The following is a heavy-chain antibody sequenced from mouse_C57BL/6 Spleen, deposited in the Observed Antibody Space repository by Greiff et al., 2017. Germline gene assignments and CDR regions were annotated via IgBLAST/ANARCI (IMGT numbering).Heavy chain of an antibody. V-gene: IGHV14-3*01. Sequence: EVKLQESVAELVRPGASVKLSCTASGFNIKNTYMHWVKQRPEQGLEWIGRLDPANGNTKYAQKFQGKATITADTSSNTAYLQLSSLTSEDTAIYYCARSLGGSSYGGAMDYWGQGTSVTVSS. CDR1: GFNIKNTY. D-gene: IGHD1-1*01. CDR3: ARSLGGSSYGGAMDY. J-gene: IGHJ4*01. CDR2: LDPANGNT.